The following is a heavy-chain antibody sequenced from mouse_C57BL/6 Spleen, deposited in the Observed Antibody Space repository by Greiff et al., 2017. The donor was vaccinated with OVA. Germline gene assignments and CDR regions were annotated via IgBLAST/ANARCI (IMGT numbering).Heavy chain of an antibody. CDR1: GYTFTSYW. Sequence: QVQLKQPGAELVKPGASVKMSCKASGYTFTSYWITWVKQRPGQGLEWIGDIYPGSGSTNYNKKFKSKATLTVDTSSSTAYMQLSSLTSEDSAVYYCARNYSAMDYWGQGTSVTVSS. CDR2: IYPGSGST. V-gene: IGHV1-55*01. CDR3: ARNYSAMDY. D-gene: IGHD2-12*01. J-gene: IGHJ4*01.